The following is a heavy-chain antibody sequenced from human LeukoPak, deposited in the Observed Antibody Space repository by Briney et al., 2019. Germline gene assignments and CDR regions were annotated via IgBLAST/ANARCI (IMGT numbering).Heavy chain of an antibody. CDR3: ARRRGVVVPAARGGRSYYLDY. CDR1: GGFISSTSYC. V-gene: IGHV4-39*01. D-gene: IGHD2-2*01. J-gene: IGHJ4*02. CDR2: VEDSGIT. Sequence: WATLSLTCTVAGGFISSTSYCWAWIRGTAGRGLEWIGRVEDSGITSYNPSLKSRVTISVDTSKDQLSLKLSSVTAADTAMYYCARRRGVVVPAARGGRSYYLDYWGQGTLVTVSS.